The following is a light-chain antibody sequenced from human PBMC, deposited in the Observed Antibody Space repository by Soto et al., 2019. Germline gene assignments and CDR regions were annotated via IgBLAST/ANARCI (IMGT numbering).Light chain of an antibody. Sequence: EIVLTQSPGTLSLSPGERATLSCRASQSVSSSYLAWYQQKPGQAPRLLIYGSTSRANGLPERFSGSGSVTDFTLTISRLEPEDVAVYYCQQDGSSPPLTFGGGTKVEIK. J-gene: IGKJ4*01. CDR3: QQDGSSPPLT. CDR1: QSVSSSY. CDR2: GST. V-gene: IGKV3-20*01.